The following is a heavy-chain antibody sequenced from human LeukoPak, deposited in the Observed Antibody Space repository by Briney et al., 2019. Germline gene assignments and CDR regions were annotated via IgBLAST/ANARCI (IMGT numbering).Heavy chain of an antibody. CDR1: GGSISSYY. CDR3: AREWYYYDSSVNNWFDP. Sequence: SGTLSLTCTVSGGSISSYYWSWIRQPPGKGLEWIGYIYYSGSTNYNPSLKSRVTISVDTSKNQFSLKLSSVTAADTAVYYCAREWYYYDSSVNNWFDPWGQGTLVTVSS. J-gene: IGHJ5*02. V-gene: IGHV4-59*12. CDR2: IYYSGST. D-gene: IGHD3-22*01.